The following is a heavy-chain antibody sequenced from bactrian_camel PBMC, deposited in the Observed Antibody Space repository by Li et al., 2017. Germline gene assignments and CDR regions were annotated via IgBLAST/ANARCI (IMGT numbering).Heavy chain of an antibody. CDR2: IDSSGST. CDR1: GYRYSRYC. Sequence: HVQLVESGGGSVQAGGTLRLSCDTSGYRYSRYCMGWFRQAHGKEREGVADIDSSGSTRYAESVKGRFSISGDKNTLYLQMNNLRPDDTAMYYCAVENGGTGGYCPLRALTRPQYHYWGQGTQVTVS. D-gene: IGHD2*01. CDR3: AVENGGTGGYCPLRALTRPQYHY. J-gene: IGHJ4*01. V-gene: IGHV3S55*01.